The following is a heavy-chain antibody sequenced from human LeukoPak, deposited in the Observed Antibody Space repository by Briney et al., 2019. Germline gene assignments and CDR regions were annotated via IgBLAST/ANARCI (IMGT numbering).Heavy chain of an antibody. V-gene: IGHV3-30-3*01. CDR2: ISYDGSNK. CDR3: AREACPYRLCYYDSSDYSLNYYFDY. Sequence: GGSLRLSCAASGFTFSSYAMHWVRQAPGKGLEWVAVISYDGSNKYYADSVKGRFTISRDNSKNTLYLQMNSLRAEDTAVYYCAREACPYRLCYYDSSDYSLNYYFDYWGQGTLVTVSS. D-gene: IGHD3-22*01. CDR1: GFTFSSYA. J-gene: IGHJ4*02.